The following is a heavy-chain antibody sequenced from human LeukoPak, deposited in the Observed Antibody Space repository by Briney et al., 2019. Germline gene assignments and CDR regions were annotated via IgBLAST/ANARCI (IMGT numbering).Heavy chain of an antibody. D-gene: IGHD2-2*01. V-gene: IGHV1-69*05. J-gene: IGHJ6*03. CDR1: GGTFSSDA. CDR3: ARDRGVVVPAAIQDYYYYYMDV. Sequence: SVKVSCKASGGTFSSDAISWVRQAPGQGLEWMGGIIPIFGTANYAQKFQGRVTITTDESTGTAYMELSSLRSEDTAVYYCARDRGVVVPAAIQDYYYYYMDVWGKGTTVTVSS. CDR2: IIPIFGTA.